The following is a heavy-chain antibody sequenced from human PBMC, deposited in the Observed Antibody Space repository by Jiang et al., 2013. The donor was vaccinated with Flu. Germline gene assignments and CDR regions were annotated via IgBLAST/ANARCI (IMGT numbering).Heavy chain of an antibody. CDR3: ASGRTIAAAGSPPFDY. D-gene: IGHD6-13*01. CDR2: IYYSGST. Sequence: GLVKPSETLSLTCTVSGGSISSYYWSWIRQPPGKGLEWIGYIYYSGSTNYNPSLKSRVTISVDTSKNQFSLKLSSVTAADTAVYYCASGRTIAAAGSPPFDYWGQGTLVTVSS. CDR1: GGSISSYY. J-gene: IGHJ4*02. V-gene: IGHV4-59*01.